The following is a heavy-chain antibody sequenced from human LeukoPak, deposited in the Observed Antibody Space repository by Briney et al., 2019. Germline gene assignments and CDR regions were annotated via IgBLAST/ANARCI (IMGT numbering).Heavy chain of an antibody. V-gene: IGHV4-59*01. Sequence: PSETLSLTCTVSGGSISSYYWSWIRQPPGKGLEWIGYIYYSGSTNYNPSLKSRVTISVDTSKNQFSLELSSVTAADTAVYYCAKSGDTPFGYYYYYMDVWGKGTTVTVSS. CDR1: GGSISSYY. CDR2: IYYSGST. D-gene: IGHD2-21*01. J-gene: IGHJ6*03. CDR3: AKSGDTPFGYYYYYMDV.